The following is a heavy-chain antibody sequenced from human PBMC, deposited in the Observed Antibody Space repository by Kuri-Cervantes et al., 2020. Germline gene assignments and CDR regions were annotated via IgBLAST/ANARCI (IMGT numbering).Heavy chain of an antibody. J-gene: IGHJ6*02. V-gene: IGHV4-39*01. Sequence: ESLKISCTVSGGSISSSSYYWGWIRQPPGKGLEWIGSIYYSGSTYYNPSLQSRVTISVDTSKNQFSLKLSSVTAADTAVYYCARQGGWNYYYGMDVWGQGTTVTVSS. CDR1: GGSISSSSYY. CDR2: IYYSGST. CDR3: ARQGGWNYYYGMDV. D-gene: IGHD1-1*01.